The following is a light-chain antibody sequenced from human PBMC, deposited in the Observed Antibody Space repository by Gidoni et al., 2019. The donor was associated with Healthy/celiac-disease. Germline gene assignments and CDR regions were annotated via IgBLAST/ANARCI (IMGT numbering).Light chain of an antibody. V-gene: IGKV4-1*01. Sequence: DIVMTQSPDSLSVSLGESATINCKSSQSVLYSSNNKNYLAWYQQKPGHPPKLLIYWASTRESGVPDRFSGSGSGTDFTLTISCLQAEDVAIYYCQQYYSTPFTFGPXTKVDIK. CDR3: QQYYSTPFT. CDR2: WAS. CDR1: QSVLYSSNNKNY. J-gene: IGKJ3*01.